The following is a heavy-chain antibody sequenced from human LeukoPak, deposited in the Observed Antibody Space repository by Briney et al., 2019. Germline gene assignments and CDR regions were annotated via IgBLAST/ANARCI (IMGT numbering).Heavy chain of an antibody. V-gene: IGHV4-30-2*01. CDR1: GGSISSGGYS. J-gene: IGHJ5*02. CDR2: IYHSGST. D-gene: IGHD6-13*01. CDR3: AREKAAAGSNWFDP. Sequence: SETLSLTCAVSGGSISSGGYSWSWIRQPPGKGLEWIGYIYHSGSTYYNPSLKSRVTISVDRSKNQFSLKLSSVTAADTAMYYCAREKAAAGSNWFDPWGQGTLVTVSS.